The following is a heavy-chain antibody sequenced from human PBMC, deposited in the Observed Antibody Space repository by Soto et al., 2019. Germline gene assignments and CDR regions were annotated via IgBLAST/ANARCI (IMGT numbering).Heavy chain of an antibody. CDR2: IIPIFGTA. CDR3: ARGNHRWLQLWYFDL. Sequence: SVTVSCKGSGYAFTTYGITWVRQAPGQGLEWMGGIIPIFGTANYAQKFQGRVTITADESTSTAYMELSSLRSEDTAVYYCARGNHRWLQLWYFDLWGRGTLVTVSS. V-gene: IGHV1-69*13. CDR1: GYAFTTYG. D-gene: IGHD5-12*01. J-gene: IGHJ2*01.